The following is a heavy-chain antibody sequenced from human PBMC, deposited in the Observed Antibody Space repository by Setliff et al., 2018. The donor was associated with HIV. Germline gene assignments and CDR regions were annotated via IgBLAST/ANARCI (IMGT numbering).Heavy chain of an antibody. CDR1: GYTFTSYD. D-gene: IGHD6-19*01. J-gene: IGHJ6*03. Sequence: ASVKVSCKASGYTFTSYDINWVRQATGQGLEWMGWMNPNSGNTGYAQKFQGRVTMTRNTSISTAYMELSSLRSEDTAVYYCARGLAVAGRSYYSYYYMDVWGKGTTVTVSS. CDR2: MNPNSGNT. V-gene: IGHV1-8*01. CDR3: ARGLAVAGRSYYSYYYMDV.